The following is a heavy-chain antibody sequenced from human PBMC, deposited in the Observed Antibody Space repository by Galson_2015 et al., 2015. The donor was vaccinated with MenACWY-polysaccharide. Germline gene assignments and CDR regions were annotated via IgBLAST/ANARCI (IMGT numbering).Heavy chain of an antibody. D-gene: IGHD2-2*02. J-gene: IGHJ4*02. Sequence: SLRLSCAASGFTLTRYWMSWVRQAPGQGPMYVSVINNDGTSTTYADSVQGRFTISKDNAKNTLYLQMTSLRADDSAVYYCWVYCSSASCHSGIPSRGQGTLVTVSS. CDR1: GFTLTRYW. CDR2: INNDGTST. V-gene: IGHV3-74*03. CDR3: WVYCSSASCHSGIPS.